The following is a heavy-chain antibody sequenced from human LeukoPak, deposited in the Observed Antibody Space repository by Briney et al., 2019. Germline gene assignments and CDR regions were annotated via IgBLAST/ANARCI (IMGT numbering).Heavy chain of an antibody. J-gene: IGHJ4*02. Sequence: GGSLRLSCAASGFTFDNYRMSWVRQAPGKGLEWVSTVNADGGNTYYADSVKGRFTISRDNSKSTLILQMNSLRVEDTALYYCTKRVKYGGTWDHFADWGQGTLITVSS. V-gene: IGHV3-23*01. CDR1: GFTFDNYR. CDR2: VNADGGNT. D-gene: IGHD1-26*01. CDR3: TKRVKYGGTWDHFAD.